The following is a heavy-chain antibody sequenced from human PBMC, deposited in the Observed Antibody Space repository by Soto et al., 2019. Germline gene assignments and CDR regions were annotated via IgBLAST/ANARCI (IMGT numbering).Heavy chain of an antibody. Sequence: SETLSLTCTVSCGSISSYYWSWIRQPPGKGLEWIGYIYYSGSTNYNPSLKSRVTISVDTSKNQFSLKLSSVTAADTAVYYCARIPDYSDSSGYYVDYWGQGTLVTVSS. CDR2: IYYSGST. V-gene: IGHV4-59*01. J-gene: IGHJ4*02. CDR3: ARIPDYSDSSGYYVDY. D-gene: IGHD3-22*01. CDR1: CGSISSYY.